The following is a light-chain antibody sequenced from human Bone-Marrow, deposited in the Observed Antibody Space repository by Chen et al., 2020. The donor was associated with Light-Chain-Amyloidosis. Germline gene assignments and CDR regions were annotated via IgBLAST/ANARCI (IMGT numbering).Light chain of an antibody. CDR3: SSYTITNTLV. V-gene: IGLV2-14*01. CDR2: EVT. J-gene: IGLJ1*01. CDR1: SSDVGGDNH. Sequence: QSALTQPASVSGSPGQSITISCTGTSSDVGGDNHVPLYQQHPDKAPKLMIYEVTNRPSWVPDRFSGSKYDNTASLTISGLQTEDEADYFCSSYTITNTLVFGSGTRVTVL.